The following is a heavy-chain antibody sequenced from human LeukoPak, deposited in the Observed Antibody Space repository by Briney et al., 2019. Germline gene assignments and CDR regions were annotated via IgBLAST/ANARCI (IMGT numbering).Heavy chain of an antibody. D-gene: IGHD3-3*01. J-gene: IGHJ5*02. CDR3: ARERGEGVVIIPENWFDP. CDR1: GYTFTSYG. Sequence: ASVKVSCKAPGYTFTSYGISWVRQAPGQGLEWMGWINPNSGGTNYAQKFQGRVTMTRDTSISTAYMELSRLRSDDTAVYYCARERGEGVVIIPENWFDPWGQGTLVTVSS. V-gene: IGHV1-2*02. CDR2: INPNSGGT.